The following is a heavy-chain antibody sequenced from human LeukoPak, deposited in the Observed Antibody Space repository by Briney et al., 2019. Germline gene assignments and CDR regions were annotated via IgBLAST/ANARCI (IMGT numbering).Heavy chain of an antibody. Sequence: SETLSLTCTVSNYSITSGYYWGWIRQPPRKGLEWIGSTYHSGSTHYNPSLKSRVTISIDTSRNQFSLKLTSLTAADTAVYYCARVWVGYVAAAGYWGQGTLVTVSS. CDR2: TYHSGST. CDR1: NYSITSGYY. J-gene: IGHJ4*02. D-gene: IGHD6-13*01. CDR3: ARVWVGYVAAAGY. V-gene: IGHV4-38-2*02.